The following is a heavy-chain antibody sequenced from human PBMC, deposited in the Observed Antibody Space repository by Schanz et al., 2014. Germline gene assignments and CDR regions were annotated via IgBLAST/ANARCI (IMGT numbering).Heavy chain of an antibody. V-gene: IGHV1-18*01. CDR2: ISAFDDKT. J-gene: IGHJ3*01. CDR1: GYTFNNHG. D-gene: IGHD3-9*01. CDR3: ARETTIITGGAFDV. Sequence: QVQLVQSGAEVKKPGASATVSCKASGYTFNNHGISWVRQAPGQGPEWMGWISAFDDKTDYAQNFQGRLIMTTDTSTSTVYMELRGLRSDDTAVYYCARETTIITGGAFDVWGQGTMVTVSS.